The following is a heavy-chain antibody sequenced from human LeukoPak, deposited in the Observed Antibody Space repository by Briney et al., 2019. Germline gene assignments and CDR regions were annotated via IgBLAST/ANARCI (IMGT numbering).Heavy chain of an antibody. CDR3: ARGEILTGPFDY. Sequence: PGGSLRLSCAASGFIFSNNYMTWVRQAPGKGLEWVSVIYSHGSTHYGDSVRGRFTISRDNSKNTFYLQMNSLKDEDTAVYYCARGEILTGPFDYWGQGTLVTVSS. D-gene: IGHD3-9*01. CDR1: GFIFSNNY. J-gene: IGHJ4*02. CDR2: IYSHGST. V-gene: IGHV3-53*01.